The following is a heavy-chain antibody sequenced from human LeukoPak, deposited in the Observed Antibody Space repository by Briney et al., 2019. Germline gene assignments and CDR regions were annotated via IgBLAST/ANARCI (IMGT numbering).Heavy chain of an antibody. D-gene: IGHD1-20*01. J-gene: IGHJ6*03. CDR1: GGTFSSYA. V-gene: IGHV1-69*05. Sequence: SVTVSFKASGGTFSSYAISWVRQAPGQGLEWMGGIIPIFGTANYAQKFQGRVTITTDESTSTAYMELSSLRSEDTAVYYCARGSVITGTSYYYYYMDVWGKGTMVTVSS. CDR3: ARGSVITGTSYYYYYMDV. CDR2: IIPIFGTA.